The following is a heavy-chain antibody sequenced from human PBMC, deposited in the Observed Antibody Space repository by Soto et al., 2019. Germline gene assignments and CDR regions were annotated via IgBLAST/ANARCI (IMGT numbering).Heavy chain of an antibody. Sequence: QVQLVQSGAEVKKPGASVKVSCKASGYTFTSYDINWVRQATGQGLEWMGWMNPNSGNTGYAQKFQGRVTMTRNTTISTAYMELSSRRSEDTAVYYCARGDGSSWRYYYYYYMDVWGKGTTVTVSS. CDR3: ARGDGSSWRYYYYYYMDV. D-gene: IGHD6-13*01. V-gene: IGHV1-8*01. J-gene: IGHJ6*03. CDR2: MNPNSGNT. CDR1: GYTFTSYD.